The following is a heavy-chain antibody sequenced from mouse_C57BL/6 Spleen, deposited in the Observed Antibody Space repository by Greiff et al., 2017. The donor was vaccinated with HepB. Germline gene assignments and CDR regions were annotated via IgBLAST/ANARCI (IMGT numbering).Heavy chain of an antibody. Sequence: VQLQQSGAELVKPGASVKISCKASGYAFSSYWMNWVKQRPGKGLEWIGQIYPGDGDTNYNGKFKGKATLTADKSSSTAYMQLSSLTSEDSAVYFCAPTTVVGYYYAMDYWGQGTSVTVSS. J-gene: IGHJ4*01. CDR1: GYAFSSYW. V-gene: IGHV1-80*01. CDR3: APTTVVGYYYAMDY. CDR2: IYPGDGDT. D-gene: IGHD1-1*01.